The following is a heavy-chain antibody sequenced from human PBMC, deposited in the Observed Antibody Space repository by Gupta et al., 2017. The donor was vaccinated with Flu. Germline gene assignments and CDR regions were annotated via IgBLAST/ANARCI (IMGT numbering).Heavy chain of an antibody. CDR2: VGAGGDRT. CDR1: ARTLSDYA. J-gene: IGHJ4*02. V-gene: IGHV3-23*01. CDR3: AKDRSGNPAIDY. Sequence: VQLLESGRGVVQPGESLSLSCVVSARTLSDYAMNWVRQAPGKGLEWLSTVGAGGDRTYYADSVMGRFTISRDNSKNTIYLQMNSLTGDDTAGYYCAKDRSGNPAIDYWGQGALVTVSA. D-gene: IGHD6-13*01.